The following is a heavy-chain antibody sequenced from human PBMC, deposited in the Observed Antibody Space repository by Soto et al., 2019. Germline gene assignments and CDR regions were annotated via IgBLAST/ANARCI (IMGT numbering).Heavy chain of an antibody. CDR1: GYTFTGYY. Sequence: ASVKVSCKASGYTFTGYYMHWVRQAPGQGLEWMGWINPNSGGTNYAQKFQGWVTMTRDTSISTAYMELSRLRSDDTAVYYCAREGKGYCTNGECYGMDVWGQGTTVTVSS. J-gene: IGHJ6*02. V-gene: IGHV1-2*04. CDR2: INPNSGGT. D-gene: IGHD2-8*01. CDR3: AREGKGYCTNGECYGMDV.